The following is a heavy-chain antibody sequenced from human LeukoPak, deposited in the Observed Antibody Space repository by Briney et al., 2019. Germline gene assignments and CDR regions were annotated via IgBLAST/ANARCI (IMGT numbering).Heavy chain of an antibody. CDR2: IRYDGSNK. CDR1: GFTFSSYG. CDR3: AKDARYCSSTSCYNSGAEYFQH. V-gene: IGHV3-30*02. Sequence: GGSLRLSCAASGFTFSSYGMHWVRQAPGEGLEWVAFIRYDGSNKYYADSVKGRFTISRDNSKNTLYLQMNSLRAEDTAVYYCAKDARYCSSTSCYNSGAEYFQHWGQGTLVTVSS. J-gene: IGHJ1*01. D-gene: IGHD2-2*02.